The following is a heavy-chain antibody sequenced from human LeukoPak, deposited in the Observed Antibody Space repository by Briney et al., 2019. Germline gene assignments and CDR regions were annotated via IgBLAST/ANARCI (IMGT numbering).Heavy chain of an antibody. D-gene: IGHD3-22*01. CDR2: IYSGGST. CDR1: GFTVSSNY. Sequence: GGSLRLSCAASGFTVSSNYMSWVRQAPGKGLEWVSVIYSGGSTYYADSVKGRFTISRGNSKNTLYLQMNSLRAEDTAVYYCALGTALLLSSFDYWGQGTLVTVSS. V-gene: IGHV3-66*01. J-gene: IGHJ4*02. CDR3: ALGTALLLSSFDY.